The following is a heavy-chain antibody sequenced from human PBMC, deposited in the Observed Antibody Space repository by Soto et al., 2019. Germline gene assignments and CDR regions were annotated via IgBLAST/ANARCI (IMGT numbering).Heavy chain of an antibody. CDR1: GGTFSTYT. D-gene: IGHD3-22*01. J-gene: IGHJ5*02. Sequence: QVQLVQSGAEVKKTGSSVKVSCKSSGGTFSTYTLAWVRQAPGQGLEWVGGIIPIFGTANYPQKFKGRVTITADQSTSTAYMELSSLRSEDTDVYYCARSQDSSGYWNSCFDPWGQGTLVTVSS. CDR3: ARSQDSSGYWNSCFDP. V-gene: IGHV1-69*01. CDR2: IIPIFGTA.